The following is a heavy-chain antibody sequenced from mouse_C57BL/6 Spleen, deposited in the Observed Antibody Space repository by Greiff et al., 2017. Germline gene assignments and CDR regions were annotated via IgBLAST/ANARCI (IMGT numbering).Heavy chain of an antibody. CDR1: GYTFTSYW. CDR3: ARSGYCSSSYNYAMGY. V-gene: IGHV1-7*01. CDR2: IIPSSGYT. D-gene: IGHD1-1*01. Sequence: VQLQQSGAELAKPGASVKLSCKASGYTFTSYWMNWVKQRPGKGLGWIGYIIPSSGYTTYKQKFKEKATLTADKSSSTAYMLLRSLTYAYSAVYYCARSGYCSSSYNYAMGYWGQGTSVTVSS. J-gene: IGHJ4*01.